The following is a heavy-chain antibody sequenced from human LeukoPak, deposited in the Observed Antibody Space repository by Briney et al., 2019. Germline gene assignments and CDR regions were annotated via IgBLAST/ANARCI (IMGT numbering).Heavy chain of an antibody. Sequence: ASVKVSCKASGYSFISYGISWVRQAPGQGLEWMGWISGYNGNTNYAQKFQGRVAMTKDTSTSTAYMELRSLRSDDTAVYYCARDSENCYYVSGTLKEWFDPWGQGTLVTVSS. J-gene: IGHJ5*02. CDR2: ISGYNGNT. CDR3: ARDSENCYYVSGTLKEWFDP. CDR1: GYSFISYG. V-gene: IGHV1-18*01. D-gene: IGHD3-10*01.